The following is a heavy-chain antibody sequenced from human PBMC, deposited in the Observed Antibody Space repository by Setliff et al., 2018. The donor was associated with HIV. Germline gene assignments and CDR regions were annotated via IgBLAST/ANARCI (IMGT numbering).Heavy chain of an antibody. V-gene: IGHV4-59*11. CDR1: GDSINTQY. J-gene: IGHJ4*02. CDR3: ARDQSDWFY. D-gene: IGHD3-3*01. CDR2: IYHSGNT. Sequence: SETLSLTCTISGDSINTQYWSWIRQPPGKGLEWIGTIYHSGNTNYNPSLKSRVTISVDTSKSQFSLKLNSVTAADTAVYYCARDQSDWFYWGQGTLVTVSS.